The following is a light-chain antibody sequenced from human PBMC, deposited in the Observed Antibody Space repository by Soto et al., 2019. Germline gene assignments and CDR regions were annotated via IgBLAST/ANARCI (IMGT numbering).Light chain of an antibody. J-gene: IGKJ3*01. V-gene: IGKV3-11*01. CDR1: QSVRSY. Sequence: EIVLTQSPATLSLSPGERATLSCRASQSVRSYLAWYQQKPGQVPRLLIYDASKRATGIPARFSGSGSGTDFTLTISSLEPEDLAVDYCLQCSHWPYTFGPGTKVDIK. CDR3: LQCSHWPYT. CDR2: DAS.